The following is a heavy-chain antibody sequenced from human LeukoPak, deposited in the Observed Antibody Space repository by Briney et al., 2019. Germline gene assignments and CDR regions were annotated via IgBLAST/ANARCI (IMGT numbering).Heavy chain of an antibody. CDR2: IYYSGST. Sequence: PSETQSLTCTVSGGSISSSSYYWGWIRQPPGKGLEWIGSIYYSGSTYYNPSLKSRVTISVDTSKNQLSLRLSSVTAADTAVYYCARHSSYSSGPGWFDPWGQGTLVTVSS. J-gene: IGHJ5*02. CDR1: GGSISSSSYY. CDR3: ARHSSYSSGPGWFDP. D-gene: IGHD6-19*01. V-gene: IGHV4-39*01.